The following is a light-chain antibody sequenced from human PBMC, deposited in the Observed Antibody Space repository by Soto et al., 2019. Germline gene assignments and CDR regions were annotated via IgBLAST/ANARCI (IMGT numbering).Light chain of an antibody. Sequence: EIVLTQSPGTLSLSQGERATLSCRASQSVSSNLAWYQQKPGQAPRLLIYGGSSRATGIPVRFSGSGSETDFTLTITRLEPEDFAVYYCQQYSSSRTFGQGTKVDIK. J-gene: IGKJ1*01. CDR1: QSVSSN. CDR2: GGS. CDR3: QQYSSSRT. V-gene: IGKV3-20*01.